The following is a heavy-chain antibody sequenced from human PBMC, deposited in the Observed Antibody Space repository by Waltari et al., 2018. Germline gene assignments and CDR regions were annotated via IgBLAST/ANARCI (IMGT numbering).Heavy chain of an antibody. J-gene: IGHJ3*02. D-gene: IGHD2-21*02. CDR3: ARDGVVTDDNDAFDI. Sequence: EVQLVESGGGLIQPGGSLRLSCAASGFTVSSNYMSWVRKAPGKGLEWVSVIYSGGSTYYADSVKGRFTISRDNSKNTLYLQMNSLRAEDTAVYYCARDGVVTDDNDAFDIWGQGTMVTVSS. CDR1: GFTVSSNY. CDR2: IYSGGST. V-gene: IGHV3-53*01.